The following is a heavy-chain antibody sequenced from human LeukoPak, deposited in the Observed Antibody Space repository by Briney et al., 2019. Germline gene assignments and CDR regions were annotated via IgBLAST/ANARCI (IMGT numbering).Heavy chain of an antibody. V-gene: IGHV4-34*01. J-gene: IGHJ4*02. CDR2: INHSGST. D-gene: IGHD3-9*01. CDR3: ASQWVDYDLLTGYYGY. Sequence: PSETLSLTCAVYGGPFSGYYWSWLRQPPGKGLEWIGEINHSGSTNYNPSHKSRVTISVDTSKNQFSLKLSSVTAADTAVYYCASQWVDYDLLTGYYGYWGQGTLVTVSS. CDR1: GGPFSGYY.